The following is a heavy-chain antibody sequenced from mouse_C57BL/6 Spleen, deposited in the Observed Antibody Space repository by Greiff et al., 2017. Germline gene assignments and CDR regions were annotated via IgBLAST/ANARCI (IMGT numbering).Heavy chain of an antibody. D-gene: IGHD2-3*01. CDR1: GFTFSDAW. CDR2: IRNKANNHAT. J-gene: IGHJ1*03. V-gene: IGHV6-6*01. CDR3: TRRDGYYGGYFDV. Sequence: EVKLMESGGGLVQPGGSMKLSCAASGFTFSDAWMDWVRQSPEKGLEWVAEIRNKANNHATYYAESVKGRFTISRDDSKSSVYLQMNSLRAEDTGIYYCTRRDGYYGGYFDVWGTGTTVTVSS.